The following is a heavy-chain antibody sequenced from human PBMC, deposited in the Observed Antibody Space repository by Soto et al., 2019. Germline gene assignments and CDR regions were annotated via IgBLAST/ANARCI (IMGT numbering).Heavy chain of an antibody. Sequence: GGSLRLSCAASGFTFSSYGMHWVRQAPGKGLEWVAVISYDGSNKYYADSVKGRFTISRDNSKNTLYLQMNSLRAEDTAVYYCAKDGGRYSSSWYNYWGQGTLVTVSS. CDR1: GFTFSSYG. J-gene: IGHJ4*02. D-gene: IGHD6-13*01. CDR2: ISYDGSNK. V-gene: IGHV3-30*18. CDR3: AKDGGRYSSSWYNY.